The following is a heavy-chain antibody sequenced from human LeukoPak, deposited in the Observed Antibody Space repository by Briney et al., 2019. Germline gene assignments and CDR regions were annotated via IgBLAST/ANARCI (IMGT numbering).Heavy chain of an antibody. CDR1: GYTFTSYY. D-gene: IGHD1-20*01. J-gene: IGHJ4*02. CDR2: INPSGGST. CDR3: ARAVLEASITGTYYFDY. Sequence: GASVKVSCKASGYTFTSYYMHWVRQAPGQGLEWMGIINPSGGSTSYAQKFQGRVTMTRDMSTSTVYMELSSLRSEDTAVYYCARAVLEASITGTYYFDYWGQGTLVTVSS. V-gene: IGHV1-46*01.